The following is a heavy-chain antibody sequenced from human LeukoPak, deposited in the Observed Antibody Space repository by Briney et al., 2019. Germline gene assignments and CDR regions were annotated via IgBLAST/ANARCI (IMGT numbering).Heavy chain of an antibody. CDR2: INPNSGGT. D-gene: IGHD5-18*01. J-gene: IGHJ4*02. CDR3: ARERIQLWPCFDY. CDR1: GYTFTGYY. Sequence: GASVKVSCKASGYTFTGYYMHWVRQAPGQGLEWMGWINPNSGGTNYAQKFQGRVTMTRDTSTSTVYMELSSLRSEDTAVYYCARERIQLWPCFDYWGQGTLVTVSS. V-gene: IGHV1-2*02.